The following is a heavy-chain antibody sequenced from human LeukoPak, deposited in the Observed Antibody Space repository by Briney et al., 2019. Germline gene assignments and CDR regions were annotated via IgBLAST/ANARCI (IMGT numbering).Heavy chain of an antibody. Sequence: GRSLRLSCAASGFRFSSSAMNWVRQAPGKGREWVSIIFVNGDTTYYADSVKGRFTVSRDNSKDTLYLQMNDLRPDDTAIYYCAKRNTMVRGGPCFDYWGQGLLVTVSS. V-gene: IGHV3-23*01. CDR1: GFRFSSSA. CDR3: AKRNTMVRGGPCFDY. D-gene: IGHD3-10*01. CDR2: IFVNGDTT. J-gene: IGHJ4*02.